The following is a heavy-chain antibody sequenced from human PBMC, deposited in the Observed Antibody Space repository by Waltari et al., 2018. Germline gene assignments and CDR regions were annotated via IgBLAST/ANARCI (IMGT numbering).Heavy chain of an antibody. CDR1: GYTFTSYA. Sequence: QVQLVQSGAAVKKPGASVKVSCKASGYTFTSYAMHLVRQAPGQRLEWMGWINAGNGNTKYSQKFQGRVTITRDTSASTAYMGLSSLRSEDTGVYYCAREGDGDCSGGSCYDFDYWGQGTLVTVSS. V-gene: IGHV1-3*01. J-gene: IGHJ4*02. CDR2: INAGNGNT. CDR3: AREGDGDCSGGSCYDFDY. D-gene: IGHD2-15*01.